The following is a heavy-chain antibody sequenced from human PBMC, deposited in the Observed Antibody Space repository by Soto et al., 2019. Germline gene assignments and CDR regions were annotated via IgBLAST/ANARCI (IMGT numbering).Heavy chain of an antibody. Sequence: ASVKVSCKASGYTFTSYYMHCVRQAPGQGLEWMGIINPSGGSTSYAQKFQGRVTMTRDTSTSTVYMELSSLRSEDTAVYYCARDLERSYYDILTGSSGAFDIWGQGTMVTVSS. D-gene: IGHD3-9*01. CDR2: INPSGGST. V-gene: IGHV1-46*01. J-gene: IGHJ3*02. CDR1: GYTFTSYY. CDR3: ARDLERSYYDILTGSSGAFDI.